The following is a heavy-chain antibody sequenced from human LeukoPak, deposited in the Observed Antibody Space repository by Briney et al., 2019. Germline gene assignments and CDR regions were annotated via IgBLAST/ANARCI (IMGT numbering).Heavy chain of an antibody. CDR2: IYYSGST. CDR3: ARGDTYYDILTGYPVDYFDY. CDR1: GGSISSYY. J-gene: IGHJ4*02. D-gene: IGHD3-9*01. V-gene: IGHV4-59*01. Sequence: SETLSLTCTVSGGSISSYYWSWIRQPPGKGLEWIGYIYYSGSTNYNPSLKGRVTISVDTSKNQFSLKLSSVTAADTAVYYCARGDTYYDILTGYPVDYFDYWGQGTLVTVSS.